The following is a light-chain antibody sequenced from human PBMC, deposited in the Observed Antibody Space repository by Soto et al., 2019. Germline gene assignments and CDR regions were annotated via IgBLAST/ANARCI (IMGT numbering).Light chain of an antibody. CDR3: QQSYITPWT. CDR2: AAS. V-gene: IGKV1-39*01. Sequence: DVQMTQSPSSLSASVGDSVTITCRASQRVNNYLNWYQQKPGEAPKLLIYAASSLQIGVPSRFGGSGSGTDFTLAISGLPPEDFAIYYCQQSYITPWTFGQGTKVEIK. J-gene: IGKJ1*01. CDR1: QRVNNY.